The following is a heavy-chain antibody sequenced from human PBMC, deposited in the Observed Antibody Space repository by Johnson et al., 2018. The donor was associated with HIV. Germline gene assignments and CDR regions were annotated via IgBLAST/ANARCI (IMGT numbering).Heavy chain of an antibody. J-gene: IGHJ3*02. Sequence: QVQLVESGGGVVQPGRSLRLSCADSALTFSSYGMNWFRQAPGKGLKSLAAISYDGTNKYHPHSVKGRFTISRENSKNTLYLKMKSLRAEHTAVYYCASWNYFEAFDIWGQGTMVTVSS. D-gene: IGHD1-7*01. V-gene: IGHV3-30*03. CDR1: ALTFSSYG. CDR3: ASWNYFEAFDI. CDR2: ISYDGTNK.